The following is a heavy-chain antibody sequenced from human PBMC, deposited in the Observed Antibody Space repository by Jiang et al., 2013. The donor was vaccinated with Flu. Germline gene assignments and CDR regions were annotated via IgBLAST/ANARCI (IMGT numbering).Heavy chain of an antibody. CDR2: ISYDGSNK. D-gene: IGHD6-13*01. V-gene: IGHV3-30-3*01. CDR1: GFTFSSYA. CDR3: ARDREQQLVLYYFDY. J-gene: IGHJ4*02. Sequence: GVVQPGRSLRLSCAASGFTFSSYAMHWVRQAPGKGLEWVAVISYDGSNKYYADSVKGRFTISRDNSKNTLYLQMNSLRAEDTAVYCCARDREQQLVLYYFDYWGQGTLVTVSS.